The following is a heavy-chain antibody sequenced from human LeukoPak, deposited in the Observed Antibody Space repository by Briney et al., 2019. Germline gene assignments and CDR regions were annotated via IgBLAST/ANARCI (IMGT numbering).Heavy chain of an antibody. CDR1: GFTFRNYG. CDR2: ISSDGLSE. J-gene: IGHJ6*02. Sequence: GGSLRLSCAASGFTFRNYGVHWVRQAPGKGLEWVATISSDGLSENSADPVKGRFTISRDNSKNTLYLQMNSLRAEDTAVYYCAKDLDRGDVYYYYYGMDVWGQGTTVTVSS. V-gene: IGHV3-30*18. CDR3: AKDLDRGDVYYYYYGMDV. D-gene: IGHD2-21*01.